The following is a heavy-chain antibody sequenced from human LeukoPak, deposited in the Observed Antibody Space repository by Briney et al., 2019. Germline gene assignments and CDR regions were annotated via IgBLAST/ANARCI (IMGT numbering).Heavy chain of an antibody. V-gene: IGHV1-46*01. Sequence: ASVKVSCKASGYTFTSYYMHWVRQAPGQGLEWMGIINPSGGSTSYAQKFQGRVTMTRDTSTSTVYMELSSLRSEDTAVYYCARDLDGGSRSRSYYYGMDVWGQGTTVTVSS. CDR1: GYTFTSYY. D-gene: IGHD1-26*01. CDR2: INPSGGST. CDR3: ARDLDGGSRSRSYYYGMDV. J-gene: IGHJ6*02.